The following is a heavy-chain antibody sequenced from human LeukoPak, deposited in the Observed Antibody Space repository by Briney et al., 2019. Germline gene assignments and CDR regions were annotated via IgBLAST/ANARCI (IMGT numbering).Heavy chain of an antibody. CDR1: GFTFSSYG. Sequence: GGTLRLSCAASGFTFSSYGMSWVRQAPGKGLEWVSAISGSGGSTYYADSVKGRFTISRDNSKNRLYLRMNSLRAGDTALYYCAKDFVVVPGLVNYFDSWGQGTLVTVSS. J-gene: IGHJ4*02. CDR3: AKDFVVVPGLVNYFDS. V-gene: IGHV3-23*01. D-gene: IGHD2-2*01. CDR2: ISGSGGST.